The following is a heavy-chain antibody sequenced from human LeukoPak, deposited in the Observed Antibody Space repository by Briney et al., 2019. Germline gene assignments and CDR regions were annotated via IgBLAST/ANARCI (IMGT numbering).Heavy chain of an antibody. J-gene: IGHJ4*02. Sequence: SETLSLTCTVSGGSISSYYWSWIRQPPGKGLEWIGYIYYSGSTNHNPSLKSRVTISVDTSKNQFSLKLSSVTAADTAVFYCASAVAGTFFDYWGQGTLVTVSS. D-gene: IGHD6-19*01. V-gene: IGHV4-59*01. CDR3: ASAVAGTFFDY. CDR1: GGSISSYY. CDR2: IYYSGST.